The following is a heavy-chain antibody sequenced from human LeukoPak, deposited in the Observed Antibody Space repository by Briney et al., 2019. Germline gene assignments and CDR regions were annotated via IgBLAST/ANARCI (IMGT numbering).Heavy chain of an antibody. CDR3: ARARGYGSGSYYYYYYMDV. V-gene: IGHV1-18*01. D-gene: IGHD3-10*01. CDR1: GYTFTSYG. CDR2: ISAYNGNT. Sequence: ASVKVSCKASGYTFTSYGISWVRQAPGQGLEWMGWISAYNGNTNYAQKLQGRVTMTTDTSTSTAYMELRSLRSDDTAVYYCARARGYGSGSYYYYYYMDVRGKGTTVTVSS. J-gene: IGHJ6*03.